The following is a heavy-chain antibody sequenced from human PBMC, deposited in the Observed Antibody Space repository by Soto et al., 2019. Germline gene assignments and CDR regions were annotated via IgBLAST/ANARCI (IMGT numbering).Heavy chain of an antibody. Sequence: QVQLVQSGAEVKKPGSSVKVSCKASGGTFSSYAISWVRQAPGQGLEWMGGIIPISDTTNYAQKFQVRVTITAEESTSTAYMELSSLRSEDTAVYYCARSQGSSTSLEIYYYYYYGMDVWGQGTTVTVSS. D-gene: IGHD2-2*01. J-gene: IGHJ6*02. CDR1: GGTFSSYA. CDR3: ARSQGSSTSLEIYYYYYYGMDV. V-gene: IGHV1-69*01. CDR2: IIPISDTT.